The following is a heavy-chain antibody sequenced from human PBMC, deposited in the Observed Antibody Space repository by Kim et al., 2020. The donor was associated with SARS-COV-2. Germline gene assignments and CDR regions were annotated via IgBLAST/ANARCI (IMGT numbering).Heavy chain of an antibody. Sequence: GGSLRLSCAASGFTFSDYYMSWIRQAPGKGLEWVSYISSSSSYTNYADSVKGRFTISRDNAKNSLYLQMNSLRAEDTAVYYCARARFGGYDFWSGYYCDYWGQGTLVTVSS. J-gene: IGHJ4*02. V-gene: IGHV3-11*05. CDR2: ISSSSSYT. D-gene: IGHD3-3*01. CDR1: GFTFSDYY. CDR3: ARARFGGYDFWSGYYCDY.